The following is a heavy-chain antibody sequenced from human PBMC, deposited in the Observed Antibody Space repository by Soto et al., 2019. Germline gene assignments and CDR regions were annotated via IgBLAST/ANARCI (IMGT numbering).Heavy chain of an antibody. CDR2: MYNSGST. CDR3: ARVVVAAKGGWFDP. CDR1: GGSISSGDYC. Sequence: QLQLQESGSGLVKPSQTLSLTCAVSGGSISSGDYCWSWIRQAPGKGLEWIGYMYNSGSTYYNPSLKSGVTISVDRSKNQFSLKLSSVTAADTAVYYCARVVVAAKGGWFDPWGQGTLVTVSS. V-gene: IGHV4-30-2*01. D-gene: IGHD2-15*01. J-gene: IGHJ5*02.